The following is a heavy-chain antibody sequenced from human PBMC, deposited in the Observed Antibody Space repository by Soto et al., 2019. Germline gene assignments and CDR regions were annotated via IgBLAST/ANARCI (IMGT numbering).Heavy chain of an antibody. CDR2: FIPVYRTL. CDR3: ATGVIWIGYFTVDS. J-gene: IGHJ4*02. V-gene: IGHV1-69*01. CDR1: GGSFGNSA. Sequence: VLLVQSGAEVKKPGSSVKITCKASGGSFGNSAINWVRQTPGQGLEWLGGFIPVYRTLNYAQKFQGRVTITADESTSTAYMTLNSLASNDTAVYYCATGVIWIGYFTVDSWGQGTRVTVSS. D-gene: IGHD3-3*01.